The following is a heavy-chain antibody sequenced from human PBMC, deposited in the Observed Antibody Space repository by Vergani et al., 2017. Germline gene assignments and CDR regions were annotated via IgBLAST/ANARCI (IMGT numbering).Heavy chain of an antibody. CDR3: ARDSWTSELRGVYWFDT. Sequence: QVQLQESGPGLVKPSETLSLTCTVSGDSVISTDYHWGWIRQPPGKGLEWIGRIHSSGTTNYNPSLKSRVTLSVDTSKNQLSLRMTSVTAADTAVYYCARDSWTSELRGVYWFDTWGQGTLVSVSS. CDR2: IHSSGTT. CDR1: GDSVISTDYH. J-gene: IGHJ5*02. V-gene: IGHV4-38-2*02. D-gene: IGHD3-10*01.